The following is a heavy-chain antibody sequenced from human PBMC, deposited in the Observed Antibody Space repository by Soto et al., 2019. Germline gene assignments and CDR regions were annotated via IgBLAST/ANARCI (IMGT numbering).Heavy chain of an antibody. D-gene: IGHD2-15*01. J-gene: IGHJ5*02. CDR2: IYYSGST. Sequence: TLSLTCTVSGGSISSGDYYWSWIRQPPGKGLEWIGYIYYSGSTYYNPSLKSRVTISVDTSKNQFSLKLSSVTAADTAVYYCAREKIAYCSGGSCYSNNWFDPWGQGTMVTVYS. V-gene: IGHV4-30-4*01. CDR1: GGSISSGDYY. CDR3: AREKIAYCSGGSCYSNNWFDP.